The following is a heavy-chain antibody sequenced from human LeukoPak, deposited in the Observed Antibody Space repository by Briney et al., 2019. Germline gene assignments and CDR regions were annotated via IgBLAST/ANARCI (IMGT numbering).Heavy chain of an antibody. D-gene: IGHD6-19*01. J-gene: IGHJ5*02. CDR3: SRSLTTGWYGWLNP. Sequence: PGGSLRLSCIGSGFTFGDYTINWVRQAPGKGLEWVGFIRNKVYGGTAEYDASVKGRFIISRDDSKSIAYLQMNSLKTEDTGIYYCSRSLTTGWYGWLNPWGQGTLVTVSS. CDR1: GFTFGDYT. CDR2: IRNKVYGGTA. V-gene: IGHV3-49*04.